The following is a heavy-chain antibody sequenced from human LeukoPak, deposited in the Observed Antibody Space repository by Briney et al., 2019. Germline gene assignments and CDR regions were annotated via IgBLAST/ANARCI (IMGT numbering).Heavy chain of an antibody. CDR1: GFPVSSKY. D-gene: IGHD2-2*01. V-gene: IGHV3-53*01. Sequence: GGSLRLSFAASGFPVSSKYMSWVRPAPGKGLEWVSVIYSGGSTYYADSVKGRFTISRDNSKNTLYLQMSSLRAEDTAVYYCAKAASSTKYYSDYWGQGTLVTVSS. CDR3: AKAASSTKYYSDY. CDR2: IYSGGST. J-gene: IGHJ4*02.